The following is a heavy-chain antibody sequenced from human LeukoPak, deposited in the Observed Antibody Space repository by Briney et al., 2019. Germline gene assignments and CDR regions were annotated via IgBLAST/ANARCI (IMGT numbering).Heavy chain of an antibody. D-gene: IGHD1-14*01. J-gene: IGHJ5*02. CDR3: ASVALGTLFDP. CDR2: IYNDGST. Sequence: PGGSLRLSCAASVFTISSNYMRRVRQAPGKGLEWLSVIYNDGSTYYADSVRGRFTISRDNSKNTLYLQMNSLRAEDTAVYYCASVALGTLFDPWGQGTLVTVSS. V-gene: IGHV3-53*01. CDR1: VFTISSNY.